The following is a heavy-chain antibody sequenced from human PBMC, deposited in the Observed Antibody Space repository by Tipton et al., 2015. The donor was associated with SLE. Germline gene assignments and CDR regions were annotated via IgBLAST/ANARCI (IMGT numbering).Heavy chain of an antibody. CDR1: GGSISSGSYY. J-gene: IGHJ4*02. D-gene: IGHD3-10*01. V-gene: IGHV4-61*02. Sequence: TLSLTCTVSGGSISSGSYYWSWIRQPAGKGLEWIGRIYTSGSTNYNPSLKSRVTISVDTSKNQFSLKLSSVTAADTAVYYCARTPHYYGSGSRDYWGQGTLVTVSS. CDR3: ARTPHYYGSGSRDY. CDR2: IYTSGST.